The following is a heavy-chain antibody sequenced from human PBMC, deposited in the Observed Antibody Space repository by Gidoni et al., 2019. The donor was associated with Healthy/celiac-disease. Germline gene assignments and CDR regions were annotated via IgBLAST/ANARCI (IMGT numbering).Heavy chain of an antibody. CDR3: AQTTVTGSGY. D-gene: IGHD4-17*01. CDR1: GGTFSSYA. V-gene: IGHV1-69*01. CDR2: IIPIFGTA. Sequence: QVQLVQSGAAVTKPASAVKVSCKASGGTFSSYAISWVRQAPGQGIEWMGGIIPIFGTANYAQKFQGRVTITADESTSTAYMELSSLRSDDTAVYYCAQTTVTGSGYWGQGTLVTVSS. J-gene: IGHJ4*02.